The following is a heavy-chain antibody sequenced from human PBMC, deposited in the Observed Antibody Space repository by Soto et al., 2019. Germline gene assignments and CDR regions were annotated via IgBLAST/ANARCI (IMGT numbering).Heavy chain of an antibody. V-gene: IGHV1-46*04. J-gene: IGHJ4*02. Sequence: QVQLVQSGAEVKMPGASVKISCKTSGYTFTNYYMHWVRQAPGQVPDWMGIINPSGGGTNYVQKLTGSVTRTRDTSKKTVYRELSSLRSEDTAIYYCAKDSADYYGSGGYYEYFDHWGQGTLVTVSS. CDR2: INPSGGGT. CDR3: AKDSADYYGSGGYYEYFDH. D-gene: IGHD3-10*01. CDR1: GYTFTNYY.